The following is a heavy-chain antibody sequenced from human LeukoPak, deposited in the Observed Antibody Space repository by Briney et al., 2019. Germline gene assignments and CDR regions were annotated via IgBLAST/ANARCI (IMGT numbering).Heavy chain of an antibody. Sequence: SETLSLTCSVSDYSISSYDYWGWIRQPPGKGLEWIGEINHSGSTNYNPSLKSRVTISVDTSKNQFSLKLSSVTAADTAVYYCARGRCSGGSCGRGYYYYYMDVWGKGTTVTVSS. J-gene: IGHJ6*03. D-gene: IGHD2-15*01. V-gene: IGHV4-38-2*02. CDR3: ARGRCSGGSCGRGYYYYYMDV. CDR2: INHSGST. CDR1: DYSISSYDY.